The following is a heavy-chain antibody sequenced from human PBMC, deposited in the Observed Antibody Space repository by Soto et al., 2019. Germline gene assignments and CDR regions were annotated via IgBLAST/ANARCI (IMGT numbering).Heavy chain of an antibody. Sequence: SETLSLTCAASGGTVNGSYRNWFRQPPGKGLEWIAEINQTGGTHYNTSLKSRVTMSVDTSKNQFSLRLSSVTAADTAIYYCATLITVFELLITQFDPWGQGTQVTVSS. D-gene: IGHD3-3*01. CDR2: INQTGGT. V-gene: IGHV4-34*08. CDR1: GGTVNGSY. CDR3: ATLITVFELLITQFDP. J-gene: IGHJ5*02.